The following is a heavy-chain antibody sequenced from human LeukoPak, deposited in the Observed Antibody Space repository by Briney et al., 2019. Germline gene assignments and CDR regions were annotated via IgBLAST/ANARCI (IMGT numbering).Heavy chain of an antibody. CDR3: ARAGQGYCTSASCYLSLNY. J-gene: IGHJ4*02. CDR1: GGSISSSNR. Sequence: SGTLSLTCAVSGGSISSSNRWSWVRQPPGKGLEWIGQIYHSGSTNYNPSLKSRVAISVDKSKNQFSLNLISVTAADTAVYYCARAGQGYCTSASCYLSLNYWGQGTLVTVSS. V-gene: IGHV4-4*02. CDR2: IYHSGST. D-gene: IGHD2-2*01.